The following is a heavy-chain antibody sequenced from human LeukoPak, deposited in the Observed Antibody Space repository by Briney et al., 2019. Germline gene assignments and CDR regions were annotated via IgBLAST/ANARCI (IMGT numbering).Heavy chain of an antibody. Sequence: SETLSLTCTVSGGSISSSSYYWGWIRQPPGKGLEWIGSIYYSGSTYYNPSLKSRVTISVDTSKNQFSLKLSSVTAADTAVYYCARDLGYYDSSGYPGWFDPWGQGTLVTVSS. D-gene: IGHD3-22*01. CDR2: IYYSGST. CDR1: GGSISSSSYY. J-gene: IGHJ5*02. CDR3: ARDLGYYDSSGYPGWFDP. V-gene: IGHV4-39*07.